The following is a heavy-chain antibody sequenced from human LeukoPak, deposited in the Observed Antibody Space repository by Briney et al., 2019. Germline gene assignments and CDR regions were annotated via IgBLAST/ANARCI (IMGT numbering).Heavy chain of an antibody. Sequence: GGSLRLSCAASGFTFSSYAMSWVRQAPGKGLEWVSSIGGLGGSTFYAVSVKGRFTISRDNSKNTLYLQMNSLRAEDTAVYYCAKRSAWSLFDPWGQGTLVTVSS. D-gene: IGHD6-19*01. CDR2: IGGLGGST. CDR3: AKRSAWSLFDP. J-gene: IGHJ5*02. V-gene: IGHV3-23*01. CDR1: GFTFSSYA.